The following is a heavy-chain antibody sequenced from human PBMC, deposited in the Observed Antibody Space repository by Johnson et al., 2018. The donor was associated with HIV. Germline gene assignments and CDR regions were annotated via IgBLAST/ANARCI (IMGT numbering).Heavy chain of an antibody. Sequence: VQLVESGGGPVQSGGSLRLSCAASGFTFNSYAMHWVRQAAGKRLEWVSTIGTTGDTYYPGSVQGRFTISREFARNSLYLQMNSLRAGDTGVYYCARAHDYGCLSIWGQWTMVTVSS. V-gene: IGHV3-13*01. D-gene: IGHD4-17*01. J-gene: IGHJ3*02. CDR1: GFTFNSYA. CDR3: ARAHDYGCLSI. CDR2: IGTTGDT.